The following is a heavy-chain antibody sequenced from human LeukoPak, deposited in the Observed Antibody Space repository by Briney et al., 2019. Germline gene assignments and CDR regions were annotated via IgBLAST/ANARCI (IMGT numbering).Heavy chain of an antibody. CDR2: IKQDGSEK. D-gene: IGHD3-16*01. J-gene: IGHJ3*02. V-gene: IGHV3-7*01. Sequence: GESLRLSCAASGFTFSSYWMSWVRQAPGKGLEWVANIKQDGSEKYYVDSVKGRFTISRDNAKNSLYLQMNSLRAEDTAVYYCARDEGGARTYDYVWDHAFDIWGQGTMVTVSS. CDR3: ARDEGGARTYDYVWDHAFDI. CDR1: GFTFSSYW.